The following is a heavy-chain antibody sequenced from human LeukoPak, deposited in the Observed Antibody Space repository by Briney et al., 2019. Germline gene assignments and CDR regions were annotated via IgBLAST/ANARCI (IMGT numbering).Heavy chain of an antibody. Sequence: SETLSLTCTVSGGSISRDYWSWIRQPPGKGLEWIGFIYSSGSTNYNPSLKSRVTISVDTSKNQFSLKLSSVTAADTAVYYCARGWGYFDYWGQGSLVTVSS. CDR1: GGSISRDY. V-gene: IGHV4-59*01. J-gene: IGHJ4*02. D-gene: IGHD3-16*01. CDR2: IYSSGST. CDR3: ARGWGYFDY.